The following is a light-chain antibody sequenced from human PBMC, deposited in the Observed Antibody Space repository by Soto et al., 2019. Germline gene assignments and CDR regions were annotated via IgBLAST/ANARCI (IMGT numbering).Light chain of an antibody. Sequence: QSALTQPASLSGSPGQPITISCTGTSGDVGTYNLVSWYQQHPGKAPKLLIYEGTKRPSGVSDRFSGFRSGNTASLTITGLRAEDEADYYCFSYAISSTYVFGTGTKLTVL. CDR1: SGDVGTYNL. V-gene: IGLV2-23*01. J-gene: IGLJ1*01. CDR3: FSYAISSTYV. CDR2: EGT.